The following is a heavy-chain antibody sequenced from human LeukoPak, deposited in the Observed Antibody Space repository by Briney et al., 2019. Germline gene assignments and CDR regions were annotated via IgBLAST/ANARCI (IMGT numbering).Heavy chain of an antibody. CDR2: IYSGGST. J-gene: IGHJ4*02. CDR1: GXTLNNKY. Sequence: PGGSLRPPRSTPGXTLNNKYMTWVRQAPGEGLEWVSVIYSGGSTYYADSVKGRFTISRDNSKNTLYLQMSSLRAEDTAVYYCVGYSSSWRGDNFDYWGQGTLVTVSS. CDR3: VGYSSSWRGDNFDY. D-gene: IGHD6-13*01. V-gene: IGHV3-53*05.